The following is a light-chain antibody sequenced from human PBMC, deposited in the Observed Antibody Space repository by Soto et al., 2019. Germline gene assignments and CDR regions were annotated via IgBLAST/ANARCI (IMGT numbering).Light chain of an antibody. CDR1: SSDVGGYNY. J-gene: IGLJ2*01. CDR2: EVS. V-gene: IGLV2-14*01. Sequence: QSALTQPASVSGSPGQSITISCTGTSSDVGGYNYVSWYQQHPGKAPKLMIYEVSNRPSGVSNRFSGSKSGNTASLTISGLQAVDEADYYCSSYTSSSTLGFGGGTKVTVL. CDR3: SSYTSSSTLG.